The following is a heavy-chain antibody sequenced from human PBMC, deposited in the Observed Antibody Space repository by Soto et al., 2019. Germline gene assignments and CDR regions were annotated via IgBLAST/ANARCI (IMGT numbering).Heavy chain of an antibody. CDR2: ISYDGSNR. D-gene: IGHD3-10*01. V-gene: IGHV3-30*18. J-gene: IGHJ4*02. CDR3: AKGGDAYNSFFDY. Sequence: GSLRLSCAASGFTFSSYGIHWVRQAPGKGLEWVAVISYDGSNRYYADSVKGRFTISRDNSKNTLYLQMNSLRAEDTAVYYCAKGGDAYNSFFDYWGQGTPVTVSS. CDR1: GFTFSSYG.